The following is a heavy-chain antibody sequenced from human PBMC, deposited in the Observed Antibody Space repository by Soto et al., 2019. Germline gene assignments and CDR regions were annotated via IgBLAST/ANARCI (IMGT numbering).Heavy chain of an antibody. V-gene: IGHV3-33*06. CDR3: AKAPSMYIVATTGGDY. Sequence: GGSLRLSCAASGFTFSSYGMHWVRQAPGKGLEWVAVIWYDGSNKYYADSVKGRFTISRDNSKNTLYLQMNSLRAEDTAVYYCAKAPSMYIVATTGGDYWGQGTLVTVSS. CDR1: GFTFSSYG. D-gene: IGHD5-12*01. CDR2: IWYDGSNK. J-gene: IGHJ4*02.